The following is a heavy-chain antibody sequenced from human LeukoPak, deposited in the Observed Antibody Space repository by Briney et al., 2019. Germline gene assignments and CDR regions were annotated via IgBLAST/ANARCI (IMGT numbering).Heavy chain of an antibody. CDR1: GYTLTELS. CDR3: ATGDYYGSGSYYIGY. D-gene: IGHD3-10*01. CDR2: FDPEDGET. Sequence: ASVKVSCKVSGYTLTELSMHWVRQAPGKGLEWMGGFDPEDGETIYAQKFQGRVTMTEDTSTDTAYMELSSLRSEDTAVYYCATGDYYGSGSYYIGYWGQGTLVTVSS. V-gene: IGHV1-24*01. J-gene: IGHJ4*02.